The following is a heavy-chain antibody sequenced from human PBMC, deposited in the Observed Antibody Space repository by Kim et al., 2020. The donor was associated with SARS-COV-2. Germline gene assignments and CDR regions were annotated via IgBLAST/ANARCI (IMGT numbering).Heavy chain of an antibody. J-gene: IGHJ4*02. V-gene: IGHV4-59*01. CDR3: ARFVGPGGYSYGFDY. Sequence: SETLSLTCTVSGGSISSYYWSWIRQPPGKGLEWIGYIYYSGSTNYNPSLKSRVTISVDTSKNQFSLKLSSVTAADTAVYYCARFVGPGGYSYGFDYWGQGTLVTVSS. CDR1: GGSISSYY. CDR2: IYYSGST. D-gene: IGHD5-18*01.